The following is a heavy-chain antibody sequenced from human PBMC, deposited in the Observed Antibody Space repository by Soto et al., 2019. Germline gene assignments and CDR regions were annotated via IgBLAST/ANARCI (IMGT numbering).Heavy chain of an antibody. Sequence: QVQLVESGGGVVQPGRSLRLSCAASGFTFSSYGMHWVRQAPGKGLEWVAVIWYDGSNKYYADSVKGRFTISRDNSKNTLYLQMNSLRAEDTAVYYCARDGPKSTVTEIDYWGQGTLVTVSS. CDR2: IWYDGSNK. V-gene: IGHV3-33*01. D-gene: IGHD4-17*01. CDR1: GFTFSSYG. J-gene: IGHJ4*02. CDR3: ARDGPKSTVTEIDY.